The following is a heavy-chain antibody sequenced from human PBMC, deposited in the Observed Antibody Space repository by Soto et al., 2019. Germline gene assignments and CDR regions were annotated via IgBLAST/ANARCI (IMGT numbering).Heavy chain of an antibody. J-gene: IGHJ4*02. D-gene: IGHD5-18*01. Sequence: PSETLSLTCAVSGHSISSGFYYWGWVRQPPGKGLEWIGSIYHTESTYYNPSLKSRVTMSVDTSKNQLSLKLSSMTAADTAVYFCARYGYSYSARSFDYWGQGTRVTVSS. CDR2: IYHTEST. V-gene: IGHV4-38-2*01. CDR1: GHSISSGFYY. CDR3: ARYGYSYSARSFDY.